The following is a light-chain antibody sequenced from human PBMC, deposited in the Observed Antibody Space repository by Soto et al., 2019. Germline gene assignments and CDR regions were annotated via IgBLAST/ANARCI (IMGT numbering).Light chain of an antibody. V-gene: IGKV1-39*01. J-gene: IGKJ1*01. CDR2: AVS. CDR1: QSISTY. CDR3: QHSYGTPRT. Sequence: DIQMTQSPSCLSASVGDRVTITCRASQSISTYLNWYQHKPGKAPKVLIYAVSSLQSGVPSRFSGSGSGTDFTLTITSLQPEDSATYYCQHSYGTPRTFGQGTKVEIK.